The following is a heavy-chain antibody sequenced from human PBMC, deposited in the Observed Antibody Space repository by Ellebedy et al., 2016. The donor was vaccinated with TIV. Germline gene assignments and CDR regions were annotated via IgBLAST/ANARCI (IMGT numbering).Heavy chain of an antibody. V-gene: IGHV1-2*02. Sequence: ASVKVSCKASGYTFTDYYMHWVRQAPGQGLEWMGWINPNSGGPNYAQKFQGRVTMTRDTSISTAYMELSRLRSDDTAVYYCARDNSGYEGTAFDIWGQGTMVTVSS. J-gene: IGHJ3*02. CDR2: INPNSGGP. CDR3: ARDNSGYEGTAFDI. D-gene: IGHD5-12*01. CDR1: GYTFTDYY.